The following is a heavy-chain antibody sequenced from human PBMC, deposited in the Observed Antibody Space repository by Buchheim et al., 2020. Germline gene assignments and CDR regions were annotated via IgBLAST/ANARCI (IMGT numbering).Heavy chain of an antibody. CDR1: GFTFNNYA. Sequence: EVQLLESGGGLVQPGGSLRLSCAASGFTFNNYAMSWVRQAPGKGLEWVSTVSGSGGNTYYADPVKGRFTISRDNSKNTLYVQMNSLRAEDTAVYFCAKDSVSYYDYWSGHYDFDYWGQGTL. J-gene: IGHJ4*02. CDR3: AKDSVSYYDYWSGHYDFDY. V-gene: IGHV3-23*01. D-gene: IGHD3-3*01. CDR2: VSGSGGNT.